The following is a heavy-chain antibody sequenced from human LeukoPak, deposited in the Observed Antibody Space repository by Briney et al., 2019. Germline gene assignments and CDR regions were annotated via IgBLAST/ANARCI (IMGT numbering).Heavy chain of an antibody. CDR2: INHSGST. CDR3: ARGCDSTSCYNHYYFGMDV. V-gene: IGHV4-34*01. Sequence: SETLSLTCAVYGGSFSGYYWSWIRQPPGKGLEWIGEINHSGSTNYNPSLKSRVTISVDTSKNQFSLKLSSVTAADTAVYYCARGCDSTSCYNHYYFGMDVWGQGTTVTVSS. D-gene: IGHD2-2*01. CDR1: GGSFSGYY. J-gene: IGHJ6*02.